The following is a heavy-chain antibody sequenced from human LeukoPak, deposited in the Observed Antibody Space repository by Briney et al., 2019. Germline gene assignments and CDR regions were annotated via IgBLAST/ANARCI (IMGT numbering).Heavy chain of an antibody. Sequence: SGPTLVNPTQTLTLTCTFSGFSLSTSGVGVGWIRQPPGKALEWLARINWNDDKLYSTSLKTRLSISKDTSKNQVVLTVTNMDPVDTATYFCARNALGSHFDYWGQGTLVTVSS. CDR2: INWNDDK. V-gene: IGHV2-5*01. J-gene: IGHJ4*02. D-gene: IGHD1-1*01. CDR1: GFSLSTSGVG. CDR3: ARNALGSHFDY.